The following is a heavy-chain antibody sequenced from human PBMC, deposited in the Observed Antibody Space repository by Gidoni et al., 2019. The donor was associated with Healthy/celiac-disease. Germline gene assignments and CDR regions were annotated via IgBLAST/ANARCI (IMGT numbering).Heavy chain of an antibody. CDR3: AKASTWYSSSSDSTNYYFDY. V-gene: IGHV3-9*01. D-gene: IGHD6-6*01. CDR1: GFTFDDYA. J-gene: IGHJ4*02. Sequence: EVQLVESGGGLVQPGRSLILSCAASGFTFDDYAMPWVRQAPGKGLEWFASISWNSGSIGYADSVKGRFTISRDNANNSLYLQMNSLRAEDTALYYCAKASTWYSSSSDSTNYYFDYWGQGTLVTVSS. CDR2: ISWNSGSI.